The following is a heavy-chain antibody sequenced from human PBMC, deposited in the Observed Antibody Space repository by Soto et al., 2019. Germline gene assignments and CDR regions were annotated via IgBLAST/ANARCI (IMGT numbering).Heavy chain of an antibody. CDR3: ARVPSPFDFYYAMDV. CDR2: IYHTGST. D-gene: IGHD3-16*01. J-gene: IGHJ6*02. CDR1: GGSISTVGHY. V-gene: IGHV4-31*03. Sequence: SETLSLTCSVSGGSISTVGHYWTWIRQPPGKGLEWIGSIYHTGSTYYSKSLRSRLTMSVDTSKSQFSLRLSSVTAADTAVYFCARVPSPFDFYYAMDVWGQGTTVTVSS.